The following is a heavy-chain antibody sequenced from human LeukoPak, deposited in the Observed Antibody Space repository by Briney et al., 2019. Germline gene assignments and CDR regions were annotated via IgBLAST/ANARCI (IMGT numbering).Heavy chain of an antibody. CDR1: GYTFTGYY. J-gene: IGHJ6*02. Sequence: ASVKVSCKASGYTFTGYYMHWVRQAPGQGLEWMGWINPNSGGTNYAQKFQGRVTMTRDTSISAAYMELSRLRSVDTAVYYCARDDQLVCGMDVWGQGTTVTVSS. CDR3: ARDDQLVCGMDV. D-gene: IGHD5/OR15-5a*01. V-gene: IGHV1-2*02. CDR2: INPNSGGT.